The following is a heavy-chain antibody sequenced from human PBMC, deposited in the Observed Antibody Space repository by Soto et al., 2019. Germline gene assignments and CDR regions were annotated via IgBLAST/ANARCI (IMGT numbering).Heavy chain of an antibody. CDR3: ARTHSGSYYSVFNY. V-gene: IGHV4-38-2*01. CDR2: IYRSGTT. D-gene: IGHD1-26*01. J-gene: IGHJ4*02. Sequence: SETLSLTCVVSNFSISSGYYWGWIRQSPGKGLEWIASIYRSGTTSYNPSLKSRVTISVDPSENQFSLMLTAVTAADTAVYYCARTHSGSYYSVFNYWGRGSLVTVSS. CDR1: NFSISSGYY.